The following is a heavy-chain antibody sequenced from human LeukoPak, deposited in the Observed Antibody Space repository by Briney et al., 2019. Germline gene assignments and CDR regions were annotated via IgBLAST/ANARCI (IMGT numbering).Heavy chain of an antibody. V-gene: IGHV4-39*07. Sequence: GTLRLSCAASGFTFSNYGMNWVRQAPGKGLEWIGSIYYSGTTYYKPSLRSRVTISVDTSKNQFYLRLTSVTAADSAMYYCARESSSSPDYWGQGTLVTVSS. CDR2: IYYSGTT. CDR1: GFTFSNYG. J-gene: IGHJ4*02. D-gene: IGHD6-6*01. CDR3: ARESSSSPDY.